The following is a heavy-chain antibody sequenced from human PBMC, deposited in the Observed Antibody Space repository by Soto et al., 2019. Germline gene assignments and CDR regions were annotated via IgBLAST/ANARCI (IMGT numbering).Heavy chain of an antibody. CDR2: IIPILGTA. CDR1: GGSFSSFS. CDR3: TSFDSNGYYPQNHY. V-gene: IGHV1-69*01. D-gene: IGHD3-22*01. Sequence: QVILAQSGAEVKKPGSSVKVSCKVSGGSFSSFSINWVRQAPGQRFEWMGGIIPILGTANFTQKFHDRFTFTADESTATAYMTLSSLTSEDTAFYYCTSFDSNGYYPQNHYWGPGTEVTVSS. J-gene: IGHJ4*02.